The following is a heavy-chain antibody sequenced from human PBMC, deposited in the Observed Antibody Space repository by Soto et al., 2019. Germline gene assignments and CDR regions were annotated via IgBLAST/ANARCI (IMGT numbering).Heavy chain of an antibody. CDR3: VRDQKYFRVNGNWFDS. CDR1: GYTSADFG. J-gene: IGHJ5*01. D-gene: IGHD2-2*01. CDR2: VSGNNGAS. V-gene: IGHV1-18*04. Sequence: ASVKVSCKASGYTSADFGISWLRQAPGQGLEWMGWVSGNNGASNPAPKVQGRITMTLDTSTGVSYMALRSLRSDDTAIYYCVRDQKYFRVNGNWFDSWGQGTLVTVSS.